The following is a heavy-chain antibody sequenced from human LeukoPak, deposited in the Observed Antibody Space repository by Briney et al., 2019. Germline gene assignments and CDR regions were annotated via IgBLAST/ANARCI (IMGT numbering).Heavy chain of an antibody. J-gene: IGHJ4*02. D-gene: IGHD5-18*01. CDR1: GFTFSSYG. V-gene: IGHV3-33*01. CDR2: IWYDGSNK. CDR3: TRWQEDTTMAFDY. Sequence: PGGSLRLSCAASGFTFSSYGMHWVRQAPGKGLEWVAVIWYDGSNKYYADSVKGRFTISRDNSKNTAYLEMNSLKTEDTAVYYCTRWQEDTTMAFDYWGQGTLVTVSS.